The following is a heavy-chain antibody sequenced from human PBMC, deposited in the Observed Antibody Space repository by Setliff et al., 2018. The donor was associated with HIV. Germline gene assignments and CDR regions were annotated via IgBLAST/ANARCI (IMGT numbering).Heavy chain of an antibody. CDR3: ARVPDWGTINFDY. D-gene: IGHD7-27*01. J-gene: IGHJ4*02. CDR2: INPNGGGT. Sequence: ASVKVSCKASGYTFTGYYMHWVRQAPGQGLEWMGWINPNGGGTNYAQKFQGRVTMTGDTSISTAYMELSRLRSDDTAVYYCARVPDWGTINFDYWGQGTLVTVSS. V-gene: IGHV1-2*02. CDR1: GYTFTGYY.